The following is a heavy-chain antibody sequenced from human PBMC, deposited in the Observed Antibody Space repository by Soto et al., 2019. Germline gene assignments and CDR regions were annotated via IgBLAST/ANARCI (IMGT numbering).Heavy chain of an antibody. Sequence: TLSLTCAVSGASISSGQWWSWVRQPPGRGLEWIGEIWHAGNTNYNQSLRSRVTISVDKSKNQFSLQLTSVTAADTAIYYCAREGSSGYSLDPWGQGTLVSVSS. CDR1: GASISSGQW. CDR3: AREGSSGYSLDP. CDR2: IWHAGNT. D-gene: IGHD6-19*01. V-gene: IGHV4-4*02. J-gene: IGHJ5*02.